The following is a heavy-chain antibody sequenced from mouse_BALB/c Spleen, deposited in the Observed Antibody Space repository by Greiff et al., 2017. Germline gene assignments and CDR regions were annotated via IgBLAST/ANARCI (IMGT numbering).Heavy chain of an antibody. CDR2: ISSGGSYT. D-gene: IGHD1-1*01. CDR1: GFTFSSYA. CDR3: ARDPITTVVGPFAY. Sequence: EVKLMESGGGLVKPGGSLKLSCAASGFTFSSYAMSWVRQTPEKRLEWVATISSGGSYTYYPDSVKGRFTISRDNAKNTLYLQMSSLRSEDTAMYYCARDPITTVVGPFAYWGQGTLVTVSA. V-gene: IGHV5-9-3*01. J-gene: IGHJ3*01.